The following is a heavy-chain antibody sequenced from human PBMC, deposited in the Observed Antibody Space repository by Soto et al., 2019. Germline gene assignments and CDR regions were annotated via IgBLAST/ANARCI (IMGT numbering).Heavy chain of an antibody. CDR2: IKQSRST. CDR1: GGSFSGYY. V-gene: IGHV4-34*01. D-gene: IGHD5-12*01. Sequence: KPSETLSLTCAVYGGSFSGYYWSWIRQPPGKGLEWIGEIKQSRSTNDSPSVKSGVTRSVDTSKSHCSLKLSSVTSTDTDVYYCARAPVPRSGVWLRRRGSDAFDIWGQGTMVTVSS. CDR3: ARAPVPRSGVWLRRRGSDAFDI. J-gene: IGHJ3*02.